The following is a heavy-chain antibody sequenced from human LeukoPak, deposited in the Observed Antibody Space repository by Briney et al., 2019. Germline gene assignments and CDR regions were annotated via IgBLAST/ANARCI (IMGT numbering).Heavy chain of an antibody. CDR1: GFTLTDYA. Sequence: GGSLRLSCAASGFTLTDYAMHWVRQAPGKGLERVAFLSYDGSNELYEDSVKGRFTISRDNSKNTLFLQMSSLRAEDTAVYYCVKYYYDSGGYYNGDYWGQGTLVTVSS. D-gene: IGHD3-22*01. CDR3: VKYYYDSGGYYNGDY. CDR2: LSYDGSNE. J-gene: IGHJ4*02. V-gene: IGHV3-30*18.